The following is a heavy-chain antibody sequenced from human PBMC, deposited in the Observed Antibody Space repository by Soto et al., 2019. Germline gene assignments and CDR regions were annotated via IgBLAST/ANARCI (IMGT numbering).Heavy chain of an antibody. CDR2: IYNSGST. V-gene: IGHV4-59*01. J-gene: IGHJ6*02. CDR3: ARTVDTTTDYYYYGMDV. CDR1: GGSISSYY. Sequence: SETLSLTCTVSGGSISSYYWSWIRQPPGQGLEWIGYIYNSGSTNYNSSLKSRVTISVDTSKNQFSLKLRSVSAADTAVYYCARTVDTTTDYYYYGMDVWGQGTTVTVSS. D-gene: IGHD5-18*01.